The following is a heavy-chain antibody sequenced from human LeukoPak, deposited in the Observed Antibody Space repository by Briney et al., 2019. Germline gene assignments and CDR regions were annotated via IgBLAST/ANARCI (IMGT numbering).Heavy chain of an antibody. V-gene: IGHV3-7*01. CDR2: INQDGSEK. J-gene: IGHJ6*02. Sequence: GGSLRLSCAPSGFTFSSYWMYWVRRDPGEGLEWVANINQDGSEKYYVDSVKGRFTISRDNAKNSLSLQMNSLRAEDTAVYYCVRDQKWLQTYYYHGMDVWGQGTTVTVSS. CDR1: GFTFSSYW. CDR3: VRDQKWLQTYYYHGMDV. D-gene: IGHD5-24*01.